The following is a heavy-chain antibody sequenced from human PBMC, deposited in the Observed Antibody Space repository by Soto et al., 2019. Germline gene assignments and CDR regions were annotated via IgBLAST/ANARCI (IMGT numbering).Heavy chain of an antibody. CDR2: ISWDGGST. V-gene: IGHV3-43*01. CDR1: GFTFDDYT. Sequence: GGSLRLSCAASGFTFDDYTMHWVRQAPGKGLEWVSLISWDGGSTYYADSVKGRFTISRDNSKNSLYLQMNSLRTEDTALYYCAKVNSSGWGHYYYGMDVWGQGTTVTVSS. CDR3: AKVNSSGWGHYYYGMDV. J-gene: IGHJ6*02. D-gene: IGHD6-19*01.